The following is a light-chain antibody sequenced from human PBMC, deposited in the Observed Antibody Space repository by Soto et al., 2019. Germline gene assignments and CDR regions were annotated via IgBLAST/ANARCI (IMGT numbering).Light chain of an antibody. Sequence: DIQMTQSPSSVSASLGDRFTITCRASQSVGRFLNWYQQKPGKAPKLLIYAASSLQSGVPSRFSGSGSGTDFTLTISSLQPEDFATYYCQQLHDYPITFGQGTRLEIK. CDR3: QQLHDYPIT. CDR1: QSVGRF. J-gene: IGKJ5*01. V-gene: IGKV1-9*01. CDR2: AAS.